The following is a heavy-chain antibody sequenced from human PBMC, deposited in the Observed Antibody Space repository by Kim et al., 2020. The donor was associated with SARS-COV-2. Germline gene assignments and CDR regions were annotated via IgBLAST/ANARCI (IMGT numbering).Heavy chain of an antibody. D-gene: IGHD3-22*01. CDR2: INSDGSST. CDR1: GFTFSSYW. CDR3: ARDPLTYYYDSSGYSYYYYYGMDV. V-gene: IGHV3-74*01. J-gene: IGHJ6*02. Sequence: GGSLRLSCAASGFTFSSYWMHWVRQAPGKGLVWVSRINSDGSSTSYADSVKGRFTISRDNAKNTLYLQMNSLRAEDTAVYYCARDPLTYYYDSSGYSYYYYYGMDVWGQGTTVTVSS.